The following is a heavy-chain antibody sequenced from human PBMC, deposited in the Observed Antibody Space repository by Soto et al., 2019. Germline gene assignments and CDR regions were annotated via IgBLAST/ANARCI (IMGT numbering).Heavy chain of an antibody. CDR1: GYNFTNFD. V-gene: IGHV1-8*01. CDR2: MNPSSGET. Sequence: SVKVSCSTSGYNFTNFDINWVREAPVRGLVWMGWMNPSSGETGSAQNFQGRVTMTRDISTRTFFMQLTSLRSEDTAIYYCARLAEYCNGIKCYSNFDFWGRGTQVTVS. D-gene: IGHD2-15*01. J-gene: IGHJ4*01. CDR3: ARLAEYCNGIKCYSNFDF.